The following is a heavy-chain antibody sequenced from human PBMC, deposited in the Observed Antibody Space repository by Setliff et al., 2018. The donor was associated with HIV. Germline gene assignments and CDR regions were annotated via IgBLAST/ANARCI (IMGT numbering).Heavy chain of an antibody. CDR1: GASISSTSHY. CDR3: AGEIAPAARLPNVGGPPPPGYYHYMDV. J-gene: IGHJ6*03. D-gene: IGHD2-8*01. CDR2: IYYSGRT. Sequence: SETLSLTCTVSGASISSTSHYWGWVRQSPGRRLEWIGSIYYSGRTYYNPSLKSRVTMSVDTSTNQFSLDLTSVTAADTAVYFCAGEIAPAARLPNVGGPPPPGYYHYMDVWGKGTTVTVSS. V-gene: IGHV4-39*07.